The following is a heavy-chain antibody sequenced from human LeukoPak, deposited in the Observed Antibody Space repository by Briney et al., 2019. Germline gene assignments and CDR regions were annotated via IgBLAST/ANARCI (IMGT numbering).Heavy chain of an antibody. CDR1: GLTFSSYW. J-gene: IGHJ5*02. Sequence: PGGSLRLSCAASGLTFSSYWMSWVRQAPGKGLEWVANIKQDGSEKYYVDSVKGRFTISRDNAKNSLYLQMNSLRAEDTAVYYCARPLERFLEWSSNWFDPWGQGTLVTVSS. CDR3: ARPLERFLEWSSNWFDP. V-gene: IGHV3-7*01. D-gene: IGHD3-3*01. CDR2: IKQDGSEK.